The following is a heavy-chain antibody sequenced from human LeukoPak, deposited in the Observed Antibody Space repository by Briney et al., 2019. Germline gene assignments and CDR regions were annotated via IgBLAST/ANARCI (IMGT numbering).Heavy chain of an antibody. CDR1: GYSISSGYY. D-gene: IGHD3-3*01. J-gene: IGHJ4*02. V-gene: IGHV4-61*02. Sequence: SETLCLTCTVSGYSISSGYYWSWIRQPAGKGLEWIGRIYTSGSTNYNPSLKSRVTISVDTSKNQFSLKLSSVTAADMAVYYCARDASTVDFWSGYLDYWGQGTLVTVSS. CDR3: ARDASTVDFWSGYLDY. CDR2: IYTSGST.